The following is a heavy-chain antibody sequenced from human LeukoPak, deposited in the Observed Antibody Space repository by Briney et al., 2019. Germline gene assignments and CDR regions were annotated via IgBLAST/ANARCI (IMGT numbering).Heavy chain of an antibody. J-gene: IGHJ4*02. Sequence: GGSLRLSCAASGFTFSNYGVNWVRQAPGKGLEWVAVISHYDGSHKYYADSVKGQFTISRDNSKNTLYLEMNSLRSEDTAVYYCARAMVRGVMPYWGQGTLVTVSS. CDR2: ISHYDGSHK. V-gene: IGHV3-30*19. D-gene: IGHD3-10*01. CDR3: ARAMVRGVMPY. CDR1: GFTFSNYG.